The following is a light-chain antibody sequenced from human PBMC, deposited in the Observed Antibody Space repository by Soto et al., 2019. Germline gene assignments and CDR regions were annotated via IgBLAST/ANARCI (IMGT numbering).Light chain of an antibody. CDR3: SSYTRSSSLYV. V-gene: IGLV2-14*01. CDR1: SSDVGVYEY. CDR2: EVS. J-gene: IGLJ1*01. Sequence: QSVLTQPASVSGSPGQSITISCTGTSSDVGVYEYVSWYQQHPGKAPKLMIYEVSNRPSGVSNRFSGSKSGNTASLTISGLQAEDEADYYCSSYTRSSSLYVFGTGTKVTVL.